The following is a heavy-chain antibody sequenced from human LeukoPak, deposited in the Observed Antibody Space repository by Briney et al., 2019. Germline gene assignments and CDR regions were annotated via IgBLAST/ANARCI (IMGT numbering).Heavy chain of an antibody. Sequence: PSETLSLTCSVSGGSIRNYYWNWVRQPAGMGLEWLGRIYSSGTTNYNPSLKSRVTMSVDTSKNQFSLKLYSVTAADTAVYYCASYSSSWYYFDYWGQGTLVTVSS. D-gene: IGHD6-13*01. CDR3: ASYSSSWYYFDY. V-gene: IGHV4-4*07. CDR1: GGSIRNYY. J-gene: IGHJ4*02. CDR2: IYSSGTT.